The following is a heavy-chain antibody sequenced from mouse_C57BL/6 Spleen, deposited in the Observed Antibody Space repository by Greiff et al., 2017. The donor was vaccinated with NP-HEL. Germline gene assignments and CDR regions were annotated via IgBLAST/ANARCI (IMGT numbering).Heavy chain of an antibody. J-gene: IGHJ3*01. CDR1: GFTFSDYG. D-gene: IGHD2-5*01. CDR2: ISNLAYSI. V-gene: IGHV5-15*01. Sequence: EVKVVESGGGLVQPGGSLKLSCAASGFTFSDYGMAWVRQAPRKGPEWVAFISNLAYSIYYADTVTGRFTISRENAKNTLYLEMSSLRSEDTAMYYCAKSYYSNYGFAYWGQGTLVTVSA. CDR3: AKSYYSNYGFAY.